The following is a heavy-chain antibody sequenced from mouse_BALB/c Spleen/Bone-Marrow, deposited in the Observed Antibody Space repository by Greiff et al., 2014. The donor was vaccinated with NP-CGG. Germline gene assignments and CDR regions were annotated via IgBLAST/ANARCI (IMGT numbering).Heavy chain of an antibody. CDR2: IYPGDGDT. CDR3: ASVYDYGRGYAMDY. J-gene: IGHJ4*01. D-gene: IGHD2-4*01. Sequence: QVQLQQSGAELVRPGSSVKISCKASGYAFSNYGMNWVKQRPGQGLEWIGQIYPGDGDTNYNGKFKGRVTLTADKSSSTAYIQLSSLTSEDSAVYFCASVYDYGRGYAMDYWGQGTSVTASS. CDR1: GYAFSNYG. V-gene: IGHV1-80*01.